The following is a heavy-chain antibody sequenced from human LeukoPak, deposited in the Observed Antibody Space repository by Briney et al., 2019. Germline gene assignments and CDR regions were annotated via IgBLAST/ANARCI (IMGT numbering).Heavy chain of an antibody. Sequence: SVKLSCKASGATFSSYAISWGRQAPGQRREWRGRIIPILGIANYAQKFQGRVTITADKSTSTAYMELSSLRSEDTAVYYCARLMTTVTTVPHWGQGTLVTVSS. V-gene: IGHV1-69*04. D-gene: IGHD4-17*01. CDR2: IIPILGIA. J-gene: IGHJ4*02. CDR1: GATFSSYA. CDR3: ARLMTTVTTVPH.